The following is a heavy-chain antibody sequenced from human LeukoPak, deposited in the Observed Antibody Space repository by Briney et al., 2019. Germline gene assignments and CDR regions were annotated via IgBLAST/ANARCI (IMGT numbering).Heavy chain of an antibody. D-gene: IGHD2-15*01. J-gene: IGHJ3*02. CDR3: ARLLGYCSGGSCYRAAFDI. V-gene: IGHV3-9*01. Sequence: SLRLSCAASGFTFGDFAMHWVRQAPGEGLEWGSGICWDSGSIGYADSVKGRFTISRDNAKNSLYLQMNSLRAEDTAVYYCARLLGYCSGGSCYRAAFDIWGQGTMVTISS. CDR1: GFTFGDFA. CDR2: ICWDSGSI.